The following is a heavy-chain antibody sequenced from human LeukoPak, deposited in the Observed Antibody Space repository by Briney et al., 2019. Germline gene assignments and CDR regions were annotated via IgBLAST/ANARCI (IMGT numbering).Heavy chain of an antibody. V-gene: IGHV4-30-2*01. CDR2: IHHSGST. D-gene: IGHD3-10*01. CDR3: ARDRGGFDY. J-gene: IGHJ4*02. CDR1: GGSISSGGYY. Sequence: PSETLSLTCTVSGGSISSGGYYWSWIRQPPGKGLEWIGYIHHSGSTYYNPSLKSRVTISVDRSKNQFSLKLSSVTAADTAVYYCARDRGGFDYWGQGTLVTVSS.